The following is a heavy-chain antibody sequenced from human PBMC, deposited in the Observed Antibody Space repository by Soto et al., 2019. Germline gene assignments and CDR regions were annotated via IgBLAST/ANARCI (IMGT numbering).Heavy chain of an antibody. CDR3: AKEFIPSDYIWGSYRHDAFDI. V-gene: IGHV3-23*01. Sequence: GGSLRLSCAASGFTFSSYAMSWVRQAPGKGLEWVSAISGSGGSTYYADSVKGRFTISRDNSKNTLYLQMNSLRAEDTAVYYCAKEFIPSDYIWGSYRHDAFDIWGQGTMVTVSS. D-gene: IGHD3-16*02. CDR2: ISGSGGST. J-gene: IGHJ3*02. CDR1: GFTFSSYA.